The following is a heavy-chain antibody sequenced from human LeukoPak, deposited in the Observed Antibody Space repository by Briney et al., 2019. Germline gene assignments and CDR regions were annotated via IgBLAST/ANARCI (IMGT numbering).Heavy chain of an antibody. CDR2: IYPGDSDT. D-gene: IGHD6-6*01. V-gene: IGHV5-51*01. CDR3: ARRAARAVNNWFDP. CDR1: GYRFTSYW. J-gene: IGHJ5*02. Sequence: GESLKISCKGSGYRFTSYWIGWVRQMPGKGLEWMGIIYPGDSDTRYSPSFQGQVTIAADKSISTAYLQWSSLKASDTAMYYCARRAARAVNNWFDPWGQGTLVTVSS.